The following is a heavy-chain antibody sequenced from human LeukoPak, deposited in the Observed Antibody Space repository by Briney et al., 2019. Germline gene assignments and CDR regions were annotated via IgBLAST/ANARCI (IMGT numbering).Heavy chain of an antibody. Sequence: GGSLRLSCAASGFTFSSYGMHWVRQAPGKGLEWVAVISCDGSNKYYADSVKGRFTISRDNSKNTLYLQMNSLRAEDTAVYYCAKPAEMATIQGSAFDIWGQGTMVTVSS. CDR2: ISCDGSNK. CDR3: AKPAEMATIQGSAFDI. CDR1: GFTFSSYG. V-gene: IGHV3-30*18. J-gene: IGHJ3*02. D-gene: IGHD5-24*01.